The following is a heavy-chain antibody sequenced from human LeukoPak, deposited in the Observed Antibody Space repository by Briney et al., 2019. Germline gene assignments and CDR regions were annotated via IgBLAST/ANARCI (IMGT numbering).Heavy chain of an antibody. Sequence: GGSLRLSCVVSGFDSSGFSMSWVRQAPGKGLEWVAIMEEYGSYIFYVDSVKGRFIISRDNARNSLYLQMNNLRAEDTAVYYCVRPRGCGSARCNNFDSWGQGTLVTVSS. CDR1: GFDSSGFS. J-gene: IGHJ4*02. CDR2: MEEYGSYI. CDR3: VRPRGCGSARCNNFDS. D-gene: IGHD2-2*01. V-gene: IGHV3-7*01.